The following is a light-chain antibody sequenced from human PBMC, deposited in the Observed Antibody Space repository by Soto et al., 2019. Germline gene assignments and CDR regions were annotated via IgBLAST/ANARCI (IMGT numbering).Light chain of an antibody. CDR1: ESVNGKY. V-gene: IGKV3D-20*02. Sequence: EIVLTQSPGTLSLSPGDRATLSCRASESVNGKYLAWYQQKPGQAPRLLIYAASSRATGVPDRFSGSGSGTDFTLTIDNLEPEDFAVYYCQQRSNWPPITFGQGTRLEIK. CDR3: QQRSNWPPIT. CDR2: AAS. J-gene: IGKJ5*01.